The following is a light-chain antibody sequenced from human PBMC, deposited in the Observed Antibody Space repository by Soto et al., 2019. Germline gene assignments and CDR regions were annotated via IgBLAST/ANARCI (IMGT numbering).Light chain of an antibody. J-gene: IGKJ4*01. V-gene: IGKV3-11*01. CDR2: DAS. CDR1: QSVSSD. CDR3: QQRRNCPLT. Sequence: EIVLTQSPATLSLSPGERATLSCRASQSVSSDLAWYQQKPGQAPRLLIYDASNRATGIPARFSGSGSGTDVTLTISSLEPEEFAVYYCQQRRNCPLTVGGGNKVEIK.